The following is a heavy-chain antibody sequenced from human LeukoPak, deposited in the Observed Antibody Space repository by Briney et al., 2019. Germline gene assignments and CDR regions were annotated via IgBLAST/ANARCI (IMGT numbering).Heavy chain of an antibody. Sequence: GEALKISCKTSGYIFTTYWISWVRQMPGKGLEWMVRIDASDSYTNYSPSFQGHVTISVDKSISTAYLQWSSLKASDTAMYYCARYASYGTNWFDPWGQGTLVTVSS. J-gene: IGHJ5*02. V-gene: IGHV5-10-1*01. CDR1: GYIFTTYW. CDR3: ARYASYGTNWFDP. D-gene: IGHD3-16*01. CDR2: IDASDSYT.